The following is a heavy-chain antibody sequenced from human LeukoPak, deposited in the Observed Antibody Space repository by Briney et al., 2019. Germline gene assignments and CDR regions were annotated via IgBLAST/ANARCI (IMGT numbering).Heavy chain of an antibody. Sequence: GGSLRLSCAASGFTVSSNYMSWVRQAPGKGLEWVSVIYSGGSTYYADSVKGRFTISRHNSKNTLYLQMNSLRAEDTAVSYCARSPYTYSSSWYYFDYWGQGTLVTVSS. J-gene: IGHJ4*02. CDR2: IYSGGST. CDR1: GFTVSSNY. D-gene: IGHD6-13*01. V-gene: IGHV3-53*04. CDR3: ARSPYTYSSSWYYFDY.